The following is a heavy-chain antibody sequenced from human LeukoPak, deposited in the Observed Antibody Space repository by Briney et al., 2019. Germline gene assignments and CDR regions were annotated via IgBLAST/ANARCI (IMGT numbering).Heavy chain of an antibody. Sequence: GGSLRLSCAASGFTFSSYSLNWVRQAPGKGLEWVSSISSSSSYIYYADSVKGRFTISRDNAKNSLFLQMNSLRAEDTAVYYCARVNGFVGATADYWGQGTLVTVSS. CDR2: ISSSSSYI. V-gene: IGHV3-21*01. J-gene: IGHJ4*02. CDR1: GFTFSSYS. D-gene: IGHD1-26*01. CDR3: ARVNGFVGATADY.